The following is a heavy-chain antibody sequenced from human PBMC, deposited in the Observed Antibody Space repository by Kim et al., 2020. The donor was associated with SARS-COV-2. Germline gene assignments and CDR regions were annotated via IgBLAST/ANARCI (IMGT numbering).Heavy chain of an antibody. V-gene: IGHV4-31*03. CDR2: IYYSGST. D-gene: IGHD4-4*01. CDR1: GGSISSGGYY. CDR3: ARVSSTTVTTLFDY. Sequence: SETLSLTCTVSGGSISSGGYYWSWIRQHPGKGLEWIGYIYYSGSTYYNPSLKSRVTISVDTSKNQFSLKLSSVTAADTAVYYCARVSSTTVTTLFDYWGQGTLVTVSS. J-gene: IGHJ4*02.